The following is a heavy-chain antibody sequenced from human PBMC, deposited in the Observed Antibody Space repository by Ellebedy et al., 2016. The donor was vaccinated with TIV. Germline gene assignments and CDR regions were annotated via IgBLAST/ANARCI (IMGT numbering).Heavy chain of an antibody. D-gene: IGHD1-14*01. CDR2: IYYSGST. J-gene: IGHJ6*02. V-gene: IGHV4-61*01. CDR1: GGSISSSSYY. CDR3: ARVKDRNWLKPSSYYYGMDV. Sequence: MPSETLSLTCTVSGGSISSSSYYWSWIRQRPGKGLEWIGYIYYSGSTNYNPSLKSRVTISVDTSKNQFSLKLSSVTAAETAVYYCARVKDRNWLKPSSYYYGMDVWGQGTTVTVSS.